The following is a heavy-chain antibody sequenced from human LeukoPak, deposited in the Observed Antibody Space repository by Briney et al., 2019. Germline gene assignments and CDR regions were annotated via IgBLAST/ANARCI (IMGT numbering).Heavy chain of an antibody. D-gene: IGHD2-2*01. J-gene: IGHJ5*02. CDR1: GFTFSSDA. CDR2: ISGSGGST. CDR3: ASYCSSASCPNWFDP. V-gene: IGHV3-23*01. Sequence: GGSLRLSCAGSGFTFSSDAMSWVRQAPGKGLEWVSAISGSGGSTYYADSVKGRFTISRDNAKNSLYLQMNSLRAEDTAVYYCASYCSSASCPNWFDPWGQGTLVTVSS.